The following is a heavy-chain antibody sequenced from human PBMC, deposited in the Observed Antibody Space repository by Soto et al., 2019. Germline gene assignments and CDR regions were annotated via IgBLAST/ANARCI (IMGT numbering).Heavy chain of an antibody. V-gene: IGHV4-4*02. D-gene: IGHD6-6*01. CDR1: GVSISSNNW. Sequence: SETLSLTCAVSGVSISSNNWWTWVRQPPGKGLEWIGEIHHSGSTNYSPSLKSRVTISVDKSKNQFSLKLSSVTAAGTAVYYCASHIAARPYWGPGTLVTV. CDR2: IHHSGST. CDR3: ASHIAARPY. J-gene: IGHJ4*02.